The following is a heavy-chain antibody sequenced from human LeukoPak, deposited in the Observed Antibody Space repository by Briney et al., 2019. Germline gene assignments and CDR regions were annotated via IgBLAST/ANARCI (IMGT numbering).Heavy chain of an antibody. J-gene: IGHJ4*02. Sequence: GGSLRLSCVASGFTFSSYAMSWVRQAPGKGLEWVSAISCSGGSTYYADSVKGRFPISRDNPKNTLYLKMNSLRAEDTAVYYCANGGSGSESGLFDYWGQGTLVTVSS. CDR3: ANGGSGSESGLFDY. CDR1: GFTFSSYA. CDR2: ISCSGGST. V-gene: IGHV3-23*01. D-gene: IGHD5-12*01.